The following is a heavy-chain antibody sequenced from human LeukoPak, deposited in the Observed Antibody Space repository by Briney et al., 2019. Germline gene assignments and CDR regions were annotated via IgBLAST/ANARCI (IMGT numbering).Heavy chain of an antibody. Sequence: SGPTLVNPTQTLTLTCTFSGFSLSTSGVGVGWIRQPPGKALERLALIYWDDDKRYSPSLKSRLTITKDTSKNQVVLTMTNVDPVDTATYYCAHIVVYYDILTGYFNWFDPWGQGTLVTVSS. V-gene: IGHV2-5*02. J-gene: IGHJ5*02. D-gene: IGHD3-9*01. CDR3: AHIVVYYDILTGYFNWFDP. CDR2: IYWDDDK. CDR1: GFSLSTSGVG.